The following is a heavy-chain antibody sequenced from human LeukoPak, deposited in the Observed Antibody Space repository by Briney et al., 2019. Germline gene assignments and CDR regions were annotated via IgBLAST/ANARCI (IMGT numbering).Heavy chain of an antibody. J-gene: IGHJ4*02. V-gene: IGHV4-34*01. CDR3: ARVSYDSSGYQDYFDY. D-gene: IGHD3-22*01. Sequence: PGGSLRLSCAASGFTFSTFAMTWVRQAPGKGLEWIGEINHSGSTNYNPSLKSRVTISVDTSKNQFSLKLSSETAADTAVYYCARVSYDSSGYQDYFDYWGQGTLVTVSS. CDR1: GFTFSTFA. CDR2: INHSGST.